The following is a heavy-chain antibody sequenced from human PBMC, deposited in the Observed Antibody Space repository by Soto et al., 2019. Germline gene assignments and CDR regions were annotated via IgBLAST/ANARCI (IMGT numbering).Heavy chain of an antibody. J-gene: IGHJ4*02. CDR2: INAGNGNT. V-gene: IGHV1-18*01. CDR3: GRDVWTTHGTAGDFHY. CDR1: GYTFSNYG. D-gene: IGHD4-17*01. Sequence: ASVKVSCKASGYTFSNYGIHWVRQAPGQRLEWMGLINAGNGNTVYAHNLQGRVTMTTDTSTNTAYMELRSLRSDDTAVYYCGRDVWTTHGTAGDFHYWGQGTLVTVSS.